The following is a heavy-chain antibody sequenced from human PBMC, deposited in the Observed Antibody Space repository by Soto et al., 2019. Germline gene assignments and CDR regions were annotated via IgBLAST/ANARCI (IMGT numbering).Heavy chain of an antibody. Sequence: PVVSLRLSCTPSGFTFSTSWMHWVRQAPGKGLVWVSRINGDGSSTSYADSVKGRFTISRDNAKNTLYLQMNSLIAEDTAVYYCARDIEMRYDILTGPFDYWGQGT. CDR2: INGDGSST. V-gene: IGHV3-74*01. CDR3: ARDIEMRYDILTGPFDY. CDR1: GFTFSTSW. J-gene: IGHJ4*02. D-gene: IGHD3-9*01.